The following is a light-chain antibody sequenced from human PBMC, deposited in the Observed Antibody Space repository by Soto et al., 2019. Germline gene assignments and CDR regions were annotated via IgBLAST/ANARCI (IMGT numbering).Light chain of an antibody. CDR1: TSDVGGYDY. Sequence: QSVPTQPRSVSGSPGQSVAISCTGTTSDVGGYDYVSWYQQHPGKAPELIIFDVTKRPSGVPDRFSGSKSGNAASLTISGLQAEDEADYFCCSYAGDFYVFGSGTKVTVL. V-gene: IGLV2-11*01. CDR3: CSYAGDFYV. CDR2: DVT. J-gene: IGLJ1*01.